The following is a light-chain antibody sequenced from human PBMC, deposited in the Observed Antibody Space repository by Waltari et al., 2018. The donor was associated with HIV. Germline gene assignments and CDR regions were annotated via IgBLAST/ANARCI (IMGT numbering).Light chain of an antibody. V-gene: IGLV10-54*01. CDR2: RNN. CDR3: FAWDSGLSGWV. CDR1: SNSVGDQG. J-gene: IGLJ3*02. Sequence: QAGLTQPPSMSTGLGQTATFICTGDSNSVGDQGASWLQHRQGHPPKLLSHRNNNRPSEIPDRFSAFRSGNTAFLTIAGLQSEDEADDFCFAWDSGLSGWVFGGGTQLTLL.